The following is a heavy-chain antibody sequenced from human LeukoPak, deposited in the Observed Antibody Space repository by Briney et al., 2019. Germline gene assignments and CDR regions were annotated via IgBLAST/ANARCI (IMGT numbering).Heavy chain of an antibody. CDR3: AKDGGNYYDTGGNYLMRSYMDV. V-gene: IGHV3-30*04. J-gene: IGHJ6*03. CDR1: GFSIIGYA. Sequence: PGRSLRLSCAASGFSIIGYAMYWVRQAPGKGLEFVASISHDATVRYRESVKGRFTISRDTSKNTVYLQMNSLRAEDTAVYYCAKDGGNYYDTGGNYLMRSYMDVWGKGTTVTVSS. CDR2: ISHDATVR. D-gene: IGHD3-22*01.